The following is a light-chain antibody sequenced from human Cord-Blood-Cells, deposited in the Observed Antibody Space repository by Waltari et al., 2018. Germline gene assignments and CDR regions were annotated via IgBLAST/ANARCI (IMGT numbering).Light chain of an antibody. V-gene: IGKV3-15*01. CDR2: GAS. CDR3: QKYNNCLLT. Sequence: EIVMTQSPATLSVSPGERATLSCRACQSFSSNFAWYQQKPGQAPRLLIYGASTSATGIPSGLRGSWSGTDCTLTISSLQSEDFAVYYCQKYNNCLLTFGQGTKVEIK. J-gene: IGKJ1*01. CDR1: QSFSSN.